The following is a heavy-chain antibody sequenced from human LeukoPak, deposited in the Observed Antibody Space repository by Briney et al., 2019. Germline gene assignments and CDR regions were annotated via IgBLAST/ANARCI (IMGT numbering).Heavy chain of an antibody. D-gene: IGHD3-10*01. V-gene: IGHV4-39*07. CDR1: GGSISSSSYY. CDR3: ARVPGDSGSYYGESFDY. J-gene: IGHJ4*02. Sequence: SETLSLTCTVSGGSISSSSYYWGWIRQPPGKGLEWIGSIYYSGSTYYNPSLKSRVTISVDTSKNQFSLKLSSVTAADTAVYYCARVPGDSGSYYGESFDYWGQGTLVTVSS. CDR2: IYYSGST.